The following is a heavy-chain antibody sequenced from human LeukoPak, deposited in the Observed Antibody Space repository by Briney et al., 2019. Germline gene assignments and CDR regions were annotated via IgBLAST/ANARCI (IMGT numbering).Heavy chain of an antibody. D-gene: IGHD3-9*01. CDR3: ARVGPVLRYFDWSRYNWFDP. CDR2: IYTSGST. CDR1: GGSISSYY. Sequence: SETLSLTCTVSGGSISSYYWSWIRQPAGKGLEWIGRIYTSGSTNYNPSLKSRVTMSVDTSKNQFSLKLSSVTAADTAVYYCARVGPVLRYFDWSRYNWFDPWGQGTLVTVSS. J-gene: IGHJ5*02. V-gene: IGHV4-4*07.